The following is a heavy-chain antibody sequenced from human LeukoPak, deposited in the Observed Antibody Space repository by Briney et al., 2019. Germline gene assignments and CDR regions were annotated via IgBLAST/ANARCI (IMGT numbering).Heavy chain of an antibody. CDR1: GGSISSSNW. V-gene: IGHV4-4*02. D-gene: IGHD2-15*01. Sequence: SETLSLTCAVSGGSISSSNWWSWVRQPPGKGMEWIGEIYHSGSTNYNPSLKSRVTISVDKSKNQFSLKLSSVTAADTAVYYCARAYCSGGSCPLDYWGQGTLVTVSS. J-gene: IGHJ4*02. CDR3: ARAYCSGGSCPLDY. CDR2: IYHSGST.